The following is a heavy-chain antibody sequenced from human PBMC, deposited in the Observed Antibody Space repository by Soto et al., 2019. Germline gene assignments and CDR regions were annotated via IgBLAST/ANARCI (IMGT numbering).Heavy chain of an antibody. D-gene: IGHD4-17*01. V-gene: IGHV3-33*01. CDR1: GFTFSSYG. J-gene: IGHJ3*02. CDR3: ARALNPVSTRDAFDI. CDR2: IWYDGNNK. Sequence: QVQLVESGGGVVQPGRSLRLSCAASGFTFSSYGMHWVRQAPGKGLEWVAVIWYDGNNKYLADSVKGRFTISRDNSKSTLYLHMNSLRAEYTAGYYCARALNPVSTRDAFDIWGQGTMVTVSS.